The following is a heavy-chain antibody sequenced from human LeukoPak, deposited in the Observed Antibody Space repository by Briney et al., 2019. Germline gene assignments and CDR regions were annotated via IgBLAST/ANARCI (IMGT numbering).Heavy chain of an antibody. Sequence: GESLRLSCAASGFTLSNAWMSWVRQAPAKGLEWVGRIKSKTFGGTTDYAAPVKGRFTISRDDSKNTLYLHMNTLKTEDTAIYYCTTLGAFDYWGQGTLVTVSS. V-gene: IGHV3-15*01. CDR1: GFTLSNAW. J-gene: IGHJ4*02. CDR3: TTLGAFDY. CDR2: IKSKTFGGTT. D-gene: IGHD3-16*01.